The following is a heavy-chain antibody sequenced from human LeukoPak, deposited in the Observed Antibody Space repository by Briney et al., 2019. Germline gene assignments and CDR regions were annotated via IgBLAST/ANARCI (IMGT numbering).Heavy chain of an antibody. CDR3: SKSYSSGWYFGNGMDV. V-gene: IGHV3-23*01. D-gene: IGHD6-19*01. CDR2: LSGSGVST. Sequence: GGSLRLSCAASGFTFSSYWMSWVRQAPGKGLEWVSTLSGSGVSTYYGDSVKGRFTISRDNSKNTLSLQMNRLRAEGAAVYYCSKSYSSGWYFGNGMDVWGQGTTVIVSS. CDR1: GFTFSSYW. J-gene: IGHJ6*02.